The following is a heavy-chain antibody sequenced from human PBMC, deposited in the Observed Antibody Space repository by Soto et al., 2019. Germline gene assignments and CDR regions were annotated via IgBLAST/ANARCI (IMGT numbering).Heavy chain of an antibody. V-gene: IGHV3-33*03. J-gene: IGHJ4*02. CDR2: MWYHGRDL. D-gene: IGHD3-9*01. Sequence: PGGSLRLSCAASGFSFSDYVMHWVRQAPGKGLEWVAVMWYHGRDLFYTDSVKGRFTISRDNAKNTLYLQMDSLGVEDTALYYCSYDTFGDKDFWGQGTPVTVSS. CDR1: GFSFSDYV. CDR3: SYDTFGDKDF.